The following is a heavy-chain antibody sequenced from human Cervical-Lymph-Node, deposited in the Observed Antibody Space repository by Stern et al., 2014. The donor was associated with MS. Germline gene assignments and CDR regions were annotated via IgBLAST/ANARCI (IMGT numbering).Heavy chain of an antibody. CDR3: SSDVGNYYYDKDV. CDR1: GFTVSTNH. J-gene: IGHJ6*02. Sequence: EVQLVESGGGLIQPGGSLRLSCAASGFTVSTNHVTWVRQAPGKGLECVSVIYSVGGTYYADSVKGRFTISRDNSKNTVYLQMNSLRVEDTAVYYCSSDVGNYYYDKDVWGQGTTVTVSS. CDR2: IYSVGGT. V-gene: IGHV3-53*01.